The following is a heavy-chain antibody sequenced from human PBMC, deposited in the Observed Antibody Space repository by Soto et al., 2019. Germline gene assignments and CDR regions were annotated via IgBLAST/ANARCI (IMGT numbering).Heavy chain of an antibody. CDR2: ISGRGDST. D-gene: IGHD1-26*01. Sequence: GGSLRLSCEGSGFTFDDYAMHWVRQRPGKGLEWVSAISGRGDSTFYADSVKGRFTISRDNSKKTLFLQMNSLRAEDTAIYYCARWLVGASGAPDYWGQGTPVTVSS. CDR3: ARWLVGASGAPDY. V-gene: IGHV3-23*01. J-gene: IGHJ4*02. CDR1: GFTFDDYA.